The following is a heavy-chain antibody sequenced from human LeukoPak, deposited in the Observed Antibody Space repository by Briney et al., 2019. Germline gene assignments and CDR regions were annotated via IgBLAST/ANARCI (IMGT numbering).Heavy chain of an antibody. CDR3: TRGPAD. J-gene: IGHJ1*01. Sequence: GGSLRLSCAASGFTFRRYYMHWVRQAPGRGLVWVAKINPDGNRSDYVDSVKGRFTISRDNAKNTLYLQMDSLKAQDTAVYYCTRGPADWGQGTLVIASS. V-gene: IGHV3-74*01. CDR2: INPDGNRS. CDR1: GFTFRRYY.